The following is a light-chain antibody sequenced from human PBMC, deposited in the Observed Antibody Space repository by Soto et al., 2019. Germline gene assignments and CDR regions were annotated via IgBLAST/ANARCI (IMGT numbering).Light chain of an antibody. J-gene: IGKJ1*01. CDR2: GAS. CDR3: QQYGSSRWT. Sequence: EIVLTQSPGTLSLSPGERATLSCRASQSVSSIYLAWYQQKPGQAPRLLFYGASSRATGIPDRFSGSGSGTDFTLITTRLEPEDFAVYYCQQYGSSRWTFGQGTKVEI. CDR1: QSVSSIY. V-gene: IGKV3-20*01.